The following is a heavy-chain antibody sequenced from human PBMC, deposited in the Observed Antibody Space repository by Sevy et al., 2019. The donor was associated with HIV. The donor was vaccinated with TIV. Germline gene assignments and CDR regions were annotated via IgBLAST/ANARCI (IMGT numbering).Heavy chain of an antibody. Sequence: GGSLRLSCTTSGFTFDDYAMSWFRQAPGKGLEWVAFITRNSYEAYGGTTDYAASVKVRFIISRDDSKSIAYLQMNSLKTEDAAVYYCARGLATADTPEYYFDSWGQGTLVTVSS. CDR3: ARGLATADTPEYYFDS. V-gene: IGHV3-49*03. D-gene: IGHD5-12*01. CDR1: GFTFDDYA. J-gene: IGHJ4*02. CDR2: ITRNSYEAYGGTT.